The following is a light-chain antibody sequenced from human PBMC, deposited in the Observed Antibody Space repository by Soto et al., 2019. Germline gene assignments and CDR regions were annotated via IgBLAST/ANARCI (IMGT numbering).Light chain of an antibody. Sequence: EIVLTQSPDTLSLSPGEGASLSCRASQSVHTFLAWYKQKPGQAPRLLIYGASTRASGVPARFSGSGSGTEFTLTINSLQTEDFGLYYCQQYTSWPRTFGQGTKVDIK. V-gene: IGKV3-15*01. J-gene: IGKJ1*01. CDR3: QQYTSWPRT. CDR1: QSVHTF. CDR2: GAS.